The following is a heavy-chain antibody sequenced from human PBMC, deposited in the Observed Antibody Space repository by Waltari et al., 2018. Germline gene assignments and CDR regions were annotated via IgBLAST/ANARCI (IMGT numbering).Heavy chain of an antibody. CDR1: GFTFSSYG. CDR2: IRYDGSNK. J-gene: IGHJ4*02. Sequence: QVQLVESGGGVVQPGGSLRLSCEASGFTFSSYGMHWVRQAPGKGLEWVACIRYDGSNKYYADSVKGRFTISRDNSKNTLYLQMNSLRAEDTAVYYCAKDVDDSSGSDYWGQGTLVTVSS. D-gene: IGHD3-22*01. V-gene: IGHV3-30*02. CDR3: AKDVDDSSGSDY.